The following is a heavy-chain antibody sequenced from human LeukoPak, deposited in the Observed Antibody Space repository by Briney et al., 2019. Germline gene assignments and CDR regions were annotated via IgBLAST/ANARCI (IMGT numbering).Heavy chain of an antibody. CDR3: ARESPTSYFGLDV. CDR2: IYHSGST. CDR1: GGSISSYY. Sequence: NPSETLSFTCTLSGGSISSYYWSWIRQPPGKGLEWIGNIYHSGSTNYNPSLKSRVTISVDTSKNHFSLRLSSVTAADTAIYYCARESPTSYFGLDVWGQGTTVTVSS. J-gene: IGHJ6*02. V-gene: IGHV4-59*01.